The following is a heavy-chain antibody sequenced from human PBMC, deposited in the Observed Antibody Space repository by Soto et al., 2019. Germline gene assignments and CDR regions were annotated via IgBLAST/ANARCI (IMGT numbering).Heavy chain of an antibody. CDR1: GGSISSYY. D-gene: IGHD4-17*01. V-gene: IGHV4-59*08. Sequence: SETLSLTCTVSGGSISSYYWSWIRQPPGKGLEWIGYIYYSGSTNYNPSLKSRVTISVDTSKNQFSLKLSSVTAADTAVYYCARLWNTVSFEYWGQGTLVTVSS. CDR2: IYYSGST. CDR3: ARLWNTVSFEY. J-gene: IGHJ4*02.